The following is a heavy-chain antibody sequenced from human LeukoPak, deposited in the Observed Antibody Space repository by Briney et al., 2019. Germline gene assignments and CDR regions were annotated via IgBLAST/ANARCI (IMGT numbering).Heavy chain of an antibody. CDR1: GYSFTSYW. V-gene: IGHV5-51*01. J-gene: IGHJ5*02. D-gene: IGHD3-22*01. CDR3: ARLPHYYDSSGYLGNWFDP. Sequence: GESLKISCKGSGYSFTSYWIGWVRQMPGKCLEWMGIIYPGDSDTRYSPSFQGQVTISADKSISTAYLQWSSLKASDTAMYYCARLPHYYDSSGYLGNWFDPWGQGTLVTVSS. CDR2: IYPGDSDT.